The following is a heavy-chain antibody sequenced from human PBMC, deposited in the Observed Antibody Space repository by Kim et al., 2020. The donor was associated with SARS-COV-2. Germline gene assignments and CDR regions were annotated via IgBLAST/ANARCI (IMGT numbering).Heavy chain of an antibody. V-gene: IGHV1-2*02. J-gene: IGHJ3*02. CDR3: ARVRDYGDDAFDI. Sequence: YAQKFQGRVTMTRDTSSSTAYMELSRLRSDDTAVYYCARVRDYGDDAFDIWGQGTMVTVSS. D-gene: IGHD4-17*01.